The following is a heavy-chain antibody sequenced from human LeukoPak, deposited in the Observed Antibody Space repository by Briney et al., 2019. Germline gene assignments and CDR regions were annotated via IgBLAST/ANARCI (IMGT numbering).Heavy chain of an antibody. Sequence: GGSLGLSCVASGYSFSDYAMHWVRQAPGKGLEWVAVISADGRDKYYIDSVRGRFTISRDNSKTTVFLQMNSLEVEDTAVYYCATPLTSKWSSSWYSGHFDYWGQGALVTVPS. J-gene: IGHJ4*02. CDR1: GYSFSDYA. CDR2: ISADGRDK. D-gene: IGHD6-13*01. V-gene: IGHV3-30*04. CDR3: ATPLTSKWSSSWYSGHFDY.